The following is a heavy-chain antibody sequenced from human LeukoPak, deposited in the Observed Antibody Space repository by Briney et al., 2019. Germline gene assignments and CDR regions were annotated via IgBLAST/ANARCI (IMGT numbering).Heavy chain of an antibody. D-gene: IGHD1/OR15-1a*01. Sequence: SETLSLTCIVSGGSISSYYWSWIRQPPGKGLEWIGYIYYSGSTNYNPSLKSRVTISVDTSKNQFSLKLSSVTAADTAVYYCARDMHYLATPTTYYYHYMDVWGKGTTVTVSS. V-gene: IGHV4-59*01. CDR1: GGSISSYY. CDR3: ARDMHYLATPTTYYYHYMDV. CDR2: IYYSGST. J-gene: IGHJ6*03.